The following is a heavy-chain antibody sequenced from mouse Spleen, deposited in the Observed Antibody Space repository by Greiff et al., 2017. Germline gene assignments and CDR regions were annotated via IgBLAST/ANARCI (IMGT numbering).Heavy chain of an antibody. CDR1: GFTFSSYG. CDR2: ISGGGSYT. CDR3: ASVYYGSSDYAMDY. Sequence: EVKLMESGGGLVKPGGSLKLSCAASGFTFSSYGMSWVRQTPEKRLEWVATISGGGSYTYYPDSVKGRFTISRDNAKNNLYLQMSSLRSEDTALYYCASVYYGSSDYAMDYWGQGTSVTVSS. V-gene: IGHV5-9-2*01. J-gene: IGHJ4*01. D-gene: IGHD1-1*01.